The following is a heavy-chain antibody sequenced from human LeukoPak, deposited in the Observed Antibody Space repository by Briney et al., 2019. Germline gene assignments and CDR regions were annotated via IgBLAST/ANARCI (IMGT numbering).Heavy chain of an antibody. V-gene: IGHV3-23*01. Sequence: GGSLRLSCAASGFTFTSHAMSWVRQAPGKGLEWVSAISGSGGSTYYADYVKGRFTISRDNSKNTLYLQMNSLRAEDTAVYYCAKLYDSSGYSLFDNWGQGTMVTVSS. D-gene: IGHD3-22*01. CDR3: AKLYDSSGYSLFDN. CDR2: ISGSGGST. J-gene: IGHJ3*02. CDR1: GFTFTSHA.